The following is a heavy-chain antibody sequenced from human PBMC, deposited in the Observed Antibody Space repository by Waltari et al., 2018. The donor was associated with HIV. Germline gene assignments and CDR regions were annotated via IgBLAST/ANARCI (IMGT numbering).Heavy chain of an antibody. CDR2: IDQSGST. D-gene: IGHD3-16*01. Sequence: QVQLQQWGAGLLKPSETLSLTCAVYGGSFSGYSWSWIRQPPGKGLECIGDIDQSGSTNYNPSLKSRVTISVDTSKNQFSLKMNSVTAADTAVYYCARSSTWVAMDVWGQGTTVTVSS. CDR3: ARSSTWVAMDV. J-gene: IGHJ6*02. V-gene: IGHV4-34*01. CDR1: GGSFSGYS.